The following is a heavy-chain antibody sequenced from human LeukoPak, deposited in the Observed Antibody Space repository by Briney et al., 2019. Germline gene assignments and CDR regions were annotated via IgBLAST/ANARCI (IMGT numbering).Heavy chain of an antibody. Sequence: PGRSLRLSCAASGFTFDDYAMHWVRQAPGKGLEWVSDISWNSGSIGYADSVKGRFTISRDNAKNSLYLQMNSLRAEDTALYYCAKDPGHILQGYNWFDPWGQGTLVTVSS. CDR2: ISWNSGSI. D-gene: IGHD2-21*01. J-gene: IGHJ5*02. CDR3: AKDPGHILQGYNWFDP. V-gene: IGHV3-9*01. CDR1: GFTFDDYA.